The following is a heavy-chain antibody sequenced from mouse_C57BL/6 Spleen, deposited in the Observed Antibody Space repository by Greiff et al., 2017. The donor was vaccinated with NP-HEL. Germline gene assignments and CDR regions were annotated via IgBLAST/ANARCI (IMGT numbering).Heavy chain of an antibody. CDR2: IDPANGNT. CDR3: ATSYYGSSYGYFDV. V-gene: IGHV14-3*01. CDR1: GFNIKNTY. D-gene: IGHD1-1*01. Sequence: EVKLQESVAQLVRPGASVKLSCTASGFNIKNTYMHWVKQRPEQGLEWIGRIDPANGNTKYAPKFQGKATITADTSSNTAYLQLSSLTSEDTAIYYCATSYYGSSYGYFDVWGTGTTVTVSS. J-gene: IGHJ1*03.